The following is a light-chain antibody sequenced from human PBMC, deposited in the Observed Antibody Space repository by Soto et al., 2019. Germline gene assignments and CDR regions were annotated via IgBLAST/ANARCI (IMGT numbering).Light chain of an antibody. CDR1: QSLVHSDGNTY. J-gene: IGKJ1*01. Sequence: DVVMTQSPLSLPVTLGQPASISCRSSQSLVHSDGNTYLNWFQQRPGQSPRRLIYKVSNRDSGVPDRFNGSGSGTDFTLQISRVEADDVGVYYCMQGVHWPRTFGQGTKVEI. CDR2: KVS. V-gene: IGKV2-30*02. CDR3: MQGVHWPRT.